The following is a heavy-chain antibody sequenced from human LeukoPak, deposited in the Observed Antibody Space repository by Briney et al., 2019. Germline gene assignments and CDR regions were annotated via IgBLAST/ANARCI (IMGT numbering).Heavy chain of an antibody. Sequence: ASVKVSCKASGYTFSNYYINWVRQATGQGFEWMGWMNPNNNNTVSAQKFQGRVTITRNTSISTAYMELSSLRSEDTAVYYCARWSGRAFDIWGQGTMVTVSS. V-gene: IGHV1-8*03. CDR3: ARWSGRAFDI. CDR1: GYTFSNYY. CDR2: MNPNNNNT. D-gene: IGHD3-3*01. J-gene: IGHJ3*02.